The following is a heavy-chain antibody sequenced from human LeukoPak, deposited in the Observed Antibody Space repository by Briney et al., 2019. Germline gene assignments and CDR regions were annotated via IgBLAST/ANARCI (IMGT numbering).Heavy chain of an antibody. CDR1: GFTFDDYA. J-gene: IGHJ4*02. CDR2: ISWNSGTI. CDR3: AREGKRVGSGSFFDY. D-gene: IGHD3-10*01. V-gene: IGHV3-9*01. Sequence: PGGSLRLSCAASGFTFDDYAMHWVRQAPGKGLEWVSGISWNSGTIGYADSVKGRFTIPRDNAKNSLYLQMNSLRAEDTAVYYCAREGKRVGSGSFFDYWGQGTLVTVSS.